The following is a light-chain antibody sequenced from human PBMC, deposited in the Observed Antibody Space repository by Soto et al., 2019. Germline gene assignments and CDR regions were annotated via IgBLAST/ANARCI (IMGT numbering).Light chain of an antibody. CDR2: EVS. V-gene: IGLV2-8*02. Sequence: QSALTQPPSASRSPGQSVTISCTGTSSDVGGYNYVSWYQQHPGKAPKLMIYEVSERPSGVPDRFSGSKSSNTASLTVSGLQAEDEADYYCSSYAGSNNFVFGTRTKLTVL. CDR1: SSDVGGYNY. J-gene: IGLJ1*01. CDR3: SSYAGSNNFV.